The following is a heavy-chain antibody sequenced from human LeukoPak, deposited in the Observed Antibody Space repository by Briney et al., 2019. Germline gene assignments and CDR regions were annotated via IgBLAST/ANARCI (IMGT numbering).Heavy chain of an antibody. Sequence: SVKVSCKASGFTFTSSAVQWVRQARGQRLEWIGWIVVGSGNANYAQKFQERVTITRDMSTSTAYMELSSLRSEDTAVYYCAADRPGSGKNYYYYGMDVWGQGTTVTVSS. J-gene: IGHJ6*02. CDR2: IVVGSGNA. CDR1: GFTFTSSA. D-gene: IGHD3-10*01. CDR3: AADRPGSGKNYYYYGMDV. V-gene: IGHV1-58*01.